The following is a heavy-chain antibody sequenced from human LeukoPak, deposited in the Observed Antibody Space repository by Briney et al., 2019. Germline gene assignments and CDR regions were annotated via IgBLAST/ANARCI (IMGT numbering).Heavy chain of an antibody. D-gene: IGHD3-16*02. J-gene: IGHJ6*03. CDR3: ARGRMITFGGVIVRLNYMDV. CDR1: GYIFTSYD. CDR2: MNPNSGNT. Sequence: ASVKVSCKASGYIFTSYDINWVRQGTGQGLEWMGWMNPNSGNTGYAQKFQGRVTITRNTSISTAYMELSSLRSEDTAVYYCARGRMITFGGVIVRLNYMDVWGKGTTVTVSS. V-gene: IGHV1-8*01.